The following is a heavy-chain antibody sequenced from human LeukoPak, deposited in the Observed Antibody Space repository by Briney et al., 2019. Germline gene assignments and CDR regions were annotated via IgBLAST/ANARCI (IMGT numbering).Heavy chain of an antibody. V-gene: IGHV3-21*01. CDR2: ISSSSSYI. CDR1: GFTFSSYS. Sequence: GSLRLSCAASGFTFSSYSMNWVRQAPGKGLEWVSSISSSSSYIYYADSVKGRFTISRDNAKNSLYLQMNSLRAEDTAVYYCARLGESDAFDIWGQGTMVTVSS. J-gene: IGHJ3*02. D-gene: IGHD3-16*01. CDR3: ARLGESDAFDI.